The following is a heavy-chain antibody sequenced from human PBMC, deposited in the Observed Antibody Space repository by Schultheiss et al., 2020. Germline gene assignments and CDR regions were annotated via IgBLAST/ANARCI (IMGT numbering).Heavy chain of an antibody. CDR1: GGSISSGGYY. D-gene: IGHD6-13*01. Sequence: SETLSLTCTVSGGSISSGGYYWSWIRQHPGKGLEWIGYIYYSGSTNYNPSLKSRVTISVDTSRNQFSLKLSSVTAADTAVYYRARETESSSWDYWGQGTLVTVSS. CDR2: IYYSGST. CDR3: ARETESSSWDY. V-gene: IGHV4-61*08. J-gene: IGHJ4*02.